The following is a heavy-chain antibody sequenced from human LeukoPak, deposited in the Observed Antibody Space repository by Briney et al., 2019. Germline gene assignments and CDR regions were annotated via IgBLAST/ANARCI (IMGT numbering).Heavy chain of an antibody. Sequence: PSQTLSLTCTVSGGSITSSTYYWSWIRQPAGKGLEWIGRIYTSGSTNYNPSLKSRVTISVDTSKNQFSLKLKSVTAADTAVYYCARGGYYGSGNDFRFDPWGQGTLVTVSS. CDR1: GGSITSSTYY. V-gene: IGHV4-61*02. CDR2: IYTSGST. J-gene: IGHJ5*02. D-gene: IGHD3-10*01. CDR3: ARGGYYGSGNDFRFDP.